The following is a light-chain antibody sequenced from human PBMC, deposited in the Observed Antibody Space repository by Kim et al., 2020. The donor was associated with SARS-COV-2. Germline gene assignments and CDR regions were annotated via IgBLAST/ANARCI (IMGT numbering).Light chain of an antibody. J-gene: IGKJ5*01. CDR1: QSVTNRY. CDR3: QQYGSSPIT. CDR2: GAS. Sequence: EIVLTQSPGTLSLSPGERATVSCRASQSVTNRYLAWYQQKSGQAPRLLIYGASSRATGIPDRFSGSGSGTDFTLTISRLEPEDSTVYYCQQYGSSPITFGQGTRLEIK. V-gene: IGKV3-20*01.